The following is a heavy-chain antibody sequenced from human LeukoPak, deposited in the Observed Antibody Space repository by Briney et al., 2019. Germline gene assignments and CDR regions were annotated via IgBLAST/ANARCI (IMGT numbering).Heavy chain of an antibody. CDR1: GFTVSSNY. V-gene: IGHV3-66*01. D-gene: IGHD3-22*01. CDR3: TRGGLFTYDSSGYPIDF. J-gene: IGHJ4*02. CDR2: IYSGGST. Sequence: GGSLRLSCAASGFTVSSNYMSWVRQAPGKGLEWVSVIYSGGSTYYADSVKGRFTISRDTSKNTLFLQMNSLRAEDTAVYYCTRGGLFTYDSSGYPIDFWGQGTLVTVSS.